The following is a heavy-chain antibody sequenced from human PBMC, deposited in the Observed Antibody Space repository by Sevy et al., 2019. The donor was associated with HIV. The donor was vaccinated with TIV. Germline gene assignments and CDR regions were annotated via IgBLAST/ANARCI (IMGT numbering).Heavy chain of an antibody. Sequence: GGSLRLSCAASGFTFSSYGMHWVRQAPGKGLEWVAVIWYDGSNKYYADSMKGRFTISRDNAKNSLYLQMNSLRAEDTAVYYCARVVAYCSGGSCFPGYYYGMDVWGQWTTVTVSS. J-gene: IGHJ6*02. CDR2: IWYDGSNK. CDR1: GFTFSSYG. V-gene: IGHV3-33*01. D-gene: IGHD2-15*01. CDR3: ARVVAYCSGGSCFPGYYYGMDV.